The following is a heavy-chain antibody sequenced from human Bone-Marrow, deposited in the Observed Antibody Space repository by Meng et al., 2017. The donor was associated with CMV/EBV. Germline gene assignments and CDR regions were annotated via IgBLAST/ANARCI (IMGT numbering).Heavy chain of an antibody. CDR3: VRDLRDGAWDQLPLYGMDV. D-gene: IGHD2-2*01. Sequence: GESLKISCAASGFTFSDHYINWVRQAPGKGLEWVSSIGSSSTIYYADSVKGRFTISRDNSKNSLYVEMNSLRVEDTAVYYCVRDLRDGAWDQLPLYGMDVWGQGTTVTVSS. CDR2: IGSSSTI. V-gene: IGHV3-69-1*01. J-gene: IGHJ6*02. CDR1: GFTFSDHY.